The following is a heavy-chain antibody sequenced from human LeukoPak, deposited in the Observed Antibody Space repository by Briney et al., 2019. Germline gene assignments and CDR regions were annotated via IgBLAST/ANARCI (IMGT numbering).Heavy chain of an antibody. CDR3: VRGGESTWS. V-gene: IGHV3-48*01. Sequence: GGSLRLSCAASGFTFSSYSLNWVRQAPGKGLEWVSYISSSSSTIYYADSVKGRFTITRDNAKNSLYLQMNSLRAEDTAVYYCVRGGESTWSWGQGTLVTVSS. CDR2: ISSSSSTI. D-gene: IGHD2-15*01. J-gene: IGHJ5*02. CDR1: GFTFSSYS.